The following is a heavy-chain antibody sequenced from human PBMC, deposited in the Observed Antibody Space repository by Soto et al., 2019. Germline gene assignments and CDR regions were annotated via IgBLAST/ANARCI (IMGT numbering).Heavy chain of an antibody. CDR3: ARDPREYYYDSSGYYPFEC. Sequence: LRLSFAASGFTFSSYSMNWVRQAPGKVLEWVSSISSSSSYIYYADSVKGRFTISRDNAKNSLYLQMNSLRAEDTAVYYCARDPREYYYDSSGYYPFECLGQGTRVTVSS. CDR1: GFTFSSYS. CDR2: ISSSSSYI. J-gene: IGHJ4*02. D-gene: IGHD3-22*01. V-gene: IGHV3-21*01.